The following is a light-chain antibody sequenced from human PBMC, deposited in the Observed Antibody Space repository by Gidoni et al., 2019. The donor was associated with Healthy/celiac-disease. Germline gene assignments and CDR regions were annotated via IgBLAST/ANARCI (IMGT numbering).Light chain of an antibody. CDR1: SSNIGSNT. CDR2: GNN. Sequence: QSVLTQPPSASGTPGQRVTISCSGSSSNIGSNTVNWYQQLPGTAPKLRIYGNNQRPSGVPDRFSGSKSGTSASLAISGLQSEDEADYYCAAWDDSLNGWVFGGGTQLTVL. J-gene: IGLJ3*02. CDR3: AAWDDSLNGWV. V-gene: IGLV1-44*01.